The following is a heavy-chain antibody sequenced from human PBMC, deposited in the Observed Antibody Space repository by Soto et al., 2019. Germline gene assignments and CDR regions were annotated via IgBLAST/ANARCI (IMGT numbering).Heavy chain of an antibody. CDR2: IYYSGST. J-gene: IGHJ4*02. CDR3: ARQYGFLEWLPDY. D-gene: IGHD3-3*01. V-gene: IGHV4-30-4*01. CDR1: GGSISSGDYY. Sequence: SETLSLTCTVSGGSISSGDYYWSWIRQPPGKGLEWIGYIYYSGSTYYNPSLKSRVTISVDTSKNQFSLKLSSVTAADTAVYYCARQYGFLEWLPDYWGQGTLVTVSS.